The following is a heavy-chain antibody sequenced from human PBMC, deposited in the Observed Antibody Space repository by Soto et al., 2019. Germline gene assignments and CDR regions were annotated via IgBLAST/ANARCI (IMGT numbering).Heavy chain of an antibody. D-gene: IGHD2-21*01. J-gene: IGHJ4*01. Sequence: ASETLSLTCIVSGGPITSYHWSWIRQFPGKGLEWIAYTSYTGNTNYNPSLKSRVTTSVDTSKNQFSLKLTSMTAADTAMYFCEKYRLTDAEAYTFDYLGQRALVTVSS. V-gene: IGHV4-59*01. CDR2: TSYTGNT. CDR1: GGPITSYH. CDR3: EKYRLTDAEAYTFDY.